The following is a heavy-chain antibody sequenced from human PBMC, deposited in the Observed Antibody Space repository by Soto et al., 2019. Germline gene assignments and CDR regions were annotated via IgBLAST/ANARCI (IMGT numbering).Heavy chain of an antibody. CDR1: GFTFNIHG. CDR3: VREGPISGTGAFDI. CDR2: VWSDGNHK. Sequence: ESVGGVVQPGRTLRLSCAASGFTFNIHGMHWVRQAPGKGLEWVAVVWSDGNHKFYADSVRGRFTISRDNSKNTLDLQVDSLRVEDTGVYYCVREGPISGTGAFDIWGQGTKVTVSS. D-gene: IGHD6-25*01. J-gene: IGHJ3*02. V-gene: IGHV3-33*01.